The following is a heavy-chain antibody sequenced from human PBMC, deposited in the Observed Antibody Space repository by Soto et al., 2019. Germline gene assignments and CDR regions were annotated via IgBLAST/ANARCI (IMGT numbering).Heavy chain of an antibody. V-gene: IGHV3-23*01. CDR2: ISGSGGST. CDR1: GFTFSSYA. J-gene: IGHJ6*02. CDR3: ARDRKRRSHRGYYYYYGMDV. Sequence: PGGSLRLSCAASGFTFSSYAMSWVRQAPGKGLEWVSAISGSGGSTYYPGSVKGRFTISRENAKNSLYLQMNSLRAGDTAVYYCARDRKRRSHRGYYYYYGMDVWGQGTTVTVSS.